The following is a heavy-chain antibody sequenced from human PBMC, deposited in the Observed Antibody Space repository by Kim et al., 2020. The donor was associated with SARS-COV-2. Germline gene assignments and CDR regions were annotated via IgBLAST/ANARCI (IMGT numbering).Heavy chain of an antibody. Sequence: GGSLRLSCAASGFTFSSYGMHWVRQAPGKGLEWVAVISYDGSNKYYADSVKGRFTISRDNSKNTLYLQMNSLRAEDTAVYYCAKDLDCIAVVAPPYWGQG. D-gene: IGHD6-19*01. CDR1: GFTFSSYG. J-gene: IGHJ4*02. V-gene: IGHV3-30*18. CDR2: ISYDGSNK. CDR3: AKDLDCIAVVAPPY.